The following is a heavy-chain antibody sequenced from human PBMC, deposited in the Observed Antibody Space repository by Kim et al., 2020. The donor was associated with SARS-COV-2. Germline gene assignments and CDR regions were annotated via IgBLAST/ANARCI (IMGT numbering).Heavy chain of an antibody. V-gene: IGHV3-72*01. D-gene: IGHD2-8*01. CDR1: GFTFSDHN. Sequence: GGSLRLSCAASGFTFSDHNMDWFRQAPGKGLEWVVRTKNKANSHATEYAASVKGRFTISRDDSKNSLYLQINSLKTEDTAVYYCARDSMAGGGFDYWGQG. CDR3: ARDSMAGGGFDY. CDR2: TKNKANSHAT. J-gene: IGHJ4*02.